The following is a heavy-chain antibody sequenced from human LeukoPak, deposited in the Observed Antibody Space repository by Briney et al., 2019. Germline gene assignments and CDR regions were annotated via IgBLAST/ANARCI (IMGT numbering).Heavy chain of an antibody. D-gene: IGHD3-10*01. Sequence: ASVKVSCKASGYTFTSYDINWVRQATGQGLEWMGWMNPNSGNTGYAQKFQGRVTMTRNTSISTAYMELSSLRSERTAVYYCARLKVIRGVIIPFDYWGQGTLVTVSS. CDR2: MNPNSGNT. CDR1: GYTFTSYD. CDR3: ARLKVIRGVIIPFDY. V-gene: IGHV1-8*01. J-gene: IGHJ4*02.